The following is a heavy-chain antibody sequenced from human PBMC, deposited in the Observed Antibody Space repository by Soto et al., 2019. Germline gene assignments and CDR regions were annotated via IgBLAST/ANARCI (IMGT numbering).Heavy chain of an antibody. CDR2: ISYDGSNK. Sequence: QVHLVESGGGVVQPGRSLRLSCAASGFTFSRYTMHWVRQATGKGLEWVAVISYDGSNKYYADSVKVRFTISRDNSKNTLYLQMNSLRAEDTAVYYCAKEQALYSYDQYYCDYWGQGTLVTVSS. CDR1: GFTFSRYT. CDR3: AKEQALYSYDQYYCDY. J-gene: IGHJ4*02. V-gene: IGHV3-30*04. D-gene: IGHD5-18*01.